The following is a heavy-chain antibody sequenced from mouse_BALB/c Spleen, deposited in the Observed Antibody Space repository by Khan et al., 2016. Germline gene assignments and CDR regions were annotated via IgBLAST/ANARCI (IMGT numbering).Heavy chain of an antibody. V-gene: IGHV14-3*02. CDR1: GFNIKDTY. CDR3: ARGFYDYGFAY. Sequence: VQLQQSGAELVKPGASVKLSCPASGFNIKDTYIHWVKQRPEQGLEWIGRIDPANDNPKYDPKFQRKATITADTSSNTAYLQLSSLTSEDTAVSYCARGFYDYGFAYWGQGTLVTVSA. J-gene: IGHJ3*01. CDR2: IDPANDNP. D-gene: IGHD2-4*01.